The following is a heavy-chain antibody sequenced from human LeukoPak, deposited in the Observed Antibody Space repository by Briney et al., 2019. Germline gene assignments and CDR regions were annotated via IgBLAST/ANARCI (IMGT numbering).Heavy chain of an antibody. CDR2: INQDAREK. CDR3: ARFSYYYIDV. J-gene: IGHJ6*03. V-gene: IGHV3-7*01. D-gene: IGHD3-16*01. CDR1: GFTFSGSW. Sequence: GGSLRLSCVVSGFTFSGSWMSWVRQAPGKGLEWVANINQDAREKYYVDSLKGRFTISRDNAKNSLYLQMDSLRVEDTAVYYCARFSYYYIDVWGKGTTVTVSS.